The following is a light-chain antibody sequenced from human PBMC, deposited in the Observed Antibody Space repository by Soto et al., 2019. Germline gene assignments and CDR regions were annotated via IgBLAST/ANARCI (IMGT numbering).Light chain of an antibody. J-gene: IGKJ4*01. CDR3: QQYYSYPLT. V-gene: IGKV1-8*01. CDR2: AAS. Sequence: IRVTQSPSSLAASTGARVTITCRASQGISSYLAWYQQKPGKAPKLLIYAASTLQSGVPSRFSGSGSGTDFTLTISCLQSEDFATYYCQQYYSYPLTFGGGTKVDIK. CDR1: QGISSY.